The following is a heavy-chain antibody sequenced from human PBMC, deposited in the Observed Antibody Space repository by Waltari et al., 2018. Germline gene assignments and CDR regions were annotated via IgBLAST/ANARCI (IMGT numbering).Heavy chain of an antibody. V-gene: IGHV3-30-3*01. D-gene: IGHD1-1*01. CDR2: ISGDGNNK. J-gene: IGHJ4*02. Sequence: QVRLVQSGGGGVVHPGRSLRLSRAASGFDFSGFDMHWLRQAPGKGLEWVAVISGDGNNKKYTDSVKGRFTISRDNSKNTLYVQMDSLTTEDTAVYFCAARDGDWNDYWGQGIMVTVSS. CDR1: GFDFSGFD. CDR3: AARDGDWNDY.